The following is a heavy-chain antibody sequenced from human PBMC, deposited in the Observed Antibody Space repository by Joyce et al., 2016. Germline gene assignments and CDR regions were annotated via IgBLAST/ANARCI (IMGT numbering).Heavy chain of an antibody. Sequence: DVQLVQSGAEVKKPGESLKISCKGSGYSFINYWIGWVRQMLGKGLEGRGVVYPCDSDTKYRPAFQGQVTISADKSISTAYLQWSSLKAADTAMYYCARRLRNYYDSSGYQGADYWGQGTLVTVSS. J-gene: IGHJ4*02. V-gene: IGHV5-51*01. CDR1: GYSFINYW. CDR3: ARRLRNYYDSSGYQGADY. D-gene: IGHD3-22*01. CDR2: VYPCDSDT.